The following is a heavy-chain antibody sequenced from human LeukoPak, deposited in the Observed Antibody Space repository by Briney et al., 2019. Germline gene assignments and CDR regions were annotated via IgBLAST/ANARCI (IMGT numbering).Heavy chain of an antibody. Sequence: GGSLRLSCAASGFTFSNYGMNWVRQAPGKGLEWVSGISGSGGSTYSADSVKGRFIISRDNSENTLYLQMNSLRAEDTAVYYCAKEWYGYMDVWGKGTTVTVSS. J-gene: IGHJ6*03. CDR3: AKEWYGYMDV. V-gene: IGHV3-23*01. CDR2: ISGSGGST. CDR1: GFTFSNYG. D-gene: IGHD2-15*01.